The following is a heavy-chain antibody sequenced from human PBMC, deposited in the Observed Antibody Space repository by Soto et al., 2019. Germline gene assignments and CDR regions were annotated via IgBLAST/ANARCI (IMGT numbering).Heavy chain of an antibody. Sequence: PSETMSLTCAVYGGSFIDFYCNFIRHPPCKGLEWIVEINHSGSTSYNPSLKSRVTISVDTSKNQISLKLTSVTAADTAVYYCARGPRVVWVVPTAQRDVFDIWGQGTMVTVSS. CDR3: ARGPRVVWVVPTAQRDVFDI. CDR1: GGSFIDFY. V-gene: IGHV4-34*01. D-gene: IGHD2-2*01. J-gene: IGHJ3*02. CDR2: INHSGST.